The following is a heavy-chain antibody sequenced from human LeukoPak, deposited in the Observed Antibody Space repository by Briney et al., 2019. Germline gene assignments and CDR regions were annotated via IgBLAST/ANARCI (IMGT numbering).Heavy chain of an antibody. CDR2: ISAYNGDT. Sequence: ASVTVSCKASGYTFTTYGFSWARQAPGQGLEWMGWISAYNGDTKYAQNLQGRVTMTTDTSTSTAYMELRSLRSDDTAVYYCARQHYGGNSVPWDYWGQGTLVTVSS. CDR1: GYTFTTYG. V-gene: IGHV1-18*01. CDR3: ARQHYGGNSVPWDY. J-gene: IGHJ4*02. D-gene: IGHD4-23*01.